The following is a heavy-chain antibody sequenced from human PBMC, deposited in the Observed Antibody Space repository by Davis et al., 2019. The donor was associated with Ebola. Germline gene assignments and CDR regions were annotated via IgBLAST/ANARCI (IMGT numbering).Heavy chain of an antibody. V-gene: IGHV1-3*01. CDR3: ARDRTRGAAGVALDP. D-gene: IGHD6-13*01. CDR1: GYTFTRYA. J-gene: IGHJ5*02. Sequence: AASVKVSCKASGYTFTRYAIHWVRQAPGQRLEWMGWINAGNENRQYSEKFQGRVTLTRDTSANTVYMELSSLTSDDTAVYYCARDRTRGAAGVALDPWGQGTLVTVSS. CDR2: INAGNENR.